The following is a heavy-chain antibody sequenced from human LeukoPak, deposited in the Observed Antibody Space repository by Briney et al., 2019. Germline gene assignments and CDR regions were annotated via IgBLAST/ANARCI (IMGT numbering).Heavy chain of an antibody. J-gene: IGHJ5*02. CDR1: GYTFTGYY. CDR2: INPNSGGT. V-gene: IGHV1-2*02. CDR3: ARAEYSSSSWRFDP. D-gene: IGHD6-6*01. Sequence: ASVKVSCKASGYTFTGYYMHWVRQAPGQGLEWMGWINPNSGGTNYAQKFQGRVTMTRDTSISTAYMELSRLRSDDTAVYYCARAEYSSSSWRFDPWGQGTLVTVSS.